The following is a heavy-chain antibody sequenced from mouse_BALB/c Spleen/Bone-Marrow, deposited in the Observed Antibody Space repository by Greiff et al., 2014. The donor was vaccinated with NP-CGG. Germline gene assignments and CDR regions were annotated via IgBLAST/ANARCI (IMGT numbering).Heavy chain of an antibody. CDR2: IYPGNNDA. V-gene: IGHV1-5*01. J-gene: IGHJ3*01. CDR3: ARNWDWVFAY. D-gene: IGHD4-1*01. Sequence: VQLKQSGTVLGRAGASLRMSCKASGYTFTQYWINWIKQRPGQGLEWIGAIYPGNNDAKYTQKFKAKAKLTAVTSTSTADMELSSLTNEDSAVYYCARNWDWVFAYWGQGTLVTVSA. CDR1: GYTFTQYW.